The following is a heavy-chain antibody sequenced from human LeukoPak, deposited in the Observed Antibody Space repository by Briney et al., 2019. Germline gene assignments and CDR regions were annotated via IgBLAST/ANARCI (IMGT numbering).Heavy chain of an antibody. CDR2: ISYDGSNK. D-gene: IGHD3-10*01. CDR3: ARGRGVTMVRGLKTNWFDP. CDR1: GFTFSSYA. J-gene: IGHJ5*02. Sequence: QSGRSLRLSCAASGFTFSSYAMDWVRPAPGKGPEWVAVISYDGSNKYYADSVKGRFTISRDNSKNTLYLQMNSLRAEDTAVYYCARGRGVTMVRGLKTNWFDPWGQGTLVTVSS. V-gene: IGHV3-30*04.